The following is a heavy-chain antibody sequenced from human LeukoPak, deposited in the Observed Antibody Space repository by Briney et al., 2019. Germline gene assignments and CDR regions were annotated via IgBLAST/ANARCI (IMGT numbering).Heavy chain of an antibody. Sequence: PGRSLRLSCAASGFTFSSYGMHWVRQAPGKGLEWVAVISYDGSNKYYADSVKGRSTISRDNSKNTLYLQMNSLRAEDTAVYYCAKDRELGYYYYGMDVWGQGTTVTVSS. CDR3: AKDRELGYYYYGMDV. CDR1: GFTFSSYG. V-gene: IGHV3-30*18. J-gene: IGHJ6*02. D-gene: IGHD7-27*01. CDR2: ISYDGSNK.